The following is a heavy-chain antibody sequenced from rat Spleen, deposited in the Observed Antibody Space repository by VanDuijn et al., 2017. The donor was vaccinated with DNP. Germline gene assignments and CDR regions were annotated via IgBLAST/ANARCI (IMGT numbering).Heavy chain of an antibody. Sequence: EVQLVESGGGLVQPGRSLKLSCAASGFTFSDYAMAWVRQAPKKGLEWVTTISYDGSRTYYRDSVKGRFTISRDNAKNTLYPQMNSLSSEDTATYFCASRAYGGAASFDFWGQGVMVTVSS. CDR3: ASRAYGGAASFDF. V-gene: IGHV5-17*01. CDR1: GFTFSDYA. CDR2: ISYDGSRT. D-gene: IGHD1-11*01. J-gene: IGHJ2*01.